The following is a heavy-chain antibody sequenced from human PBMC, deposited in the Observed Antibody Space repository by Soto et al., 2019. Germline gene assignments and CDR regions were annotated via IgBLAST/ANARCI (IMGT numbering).Heavy chain of an antibody. Sequence: GEALKISCAASGFTFDDYTMHWVRQAPGKGLEWVSLISWDGGSTYYADSVKGRFTISRDNSKNSLYLQMNSLITEDTAVYYCAKDIGYYYFDYWGQGTLVTVSS. CDR3: AKDIGYYYFDY. CDR1: GFTFDDYT. D-gene: IGHD2-21*01. CDR2: ISWDGGST. V-gene: IGHV3-43*01. J-gene: IGHJ4*02.